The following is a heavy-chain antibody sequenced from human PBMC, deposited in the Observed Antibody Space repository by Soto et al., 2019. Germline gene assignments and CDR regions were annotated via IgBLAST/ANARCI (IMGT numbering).Heavy chain of an antibody. V-gene: IGHV3-7*01. CDR1: GFTFSSYW. D-gene: IGHD6-13*01. CDR2: IKQDGSEE. J-gene: IGHJ6*02. CDR3: ARIAASGRGWDV. Sequence: EVQLVESGGGLVQPGGSLRLSCVDSGFTFSSYWMSWVRQAPVKRLEWVGNIKQDGSEEDYVDSVKGRFTISRDNAKNSMYLQMNSLRAEDTAVYYWARIAASGRGWDVWGQGTTVVFSS.